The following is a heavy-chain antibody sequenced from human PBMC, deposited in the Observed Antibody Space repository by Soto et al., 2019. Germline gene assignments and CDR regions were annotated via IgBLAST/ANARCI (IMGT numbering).Heavy chain of an antibody. CDR3: ARVLDYSPRTTNIVSRWFNP. J-gene: IGHJ5*02. V-gene: IGHV4-30-2*01. D-gene: IGHD4-4*01. CDR2: IYHSGST. Sequence: TLSLTCSVSDASVTSGGYSWNWIRQPPGKGLEWIGYIYHSGSTYYNPSLKSRVTMSVDTSKNQFSLKLSSVTAADTAVYYCARVLDYSPRTTNIVSRWFNPWGQGILVTVYS. CDR1: DASVTSGGYS.